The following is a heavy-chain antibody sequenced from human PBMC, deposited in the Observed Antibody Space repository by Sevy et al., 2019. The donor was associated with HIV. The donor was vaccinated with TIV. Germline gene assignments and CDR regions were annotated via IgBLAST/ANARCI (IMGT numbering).Heavy chain of an antibody. CDR2: ISSRGSTI. CDR1: EFTFSDYY. D-gene: IGHD5-18*01. Sequence: GGSLRLSCAASEFTFSDYYISWIRQAPGKGLEWVTYISSRGSTIHYADSVKGRFTISRDNAKNSLYLQMNSLRAEDTAVYYCARVRYTYGSYYFDYWGQGTLVTVSS. J-gene: IGHJ4*02. V-gene: IGHV3-11*01. CDR3: ARVRYTYGSYYFDY.